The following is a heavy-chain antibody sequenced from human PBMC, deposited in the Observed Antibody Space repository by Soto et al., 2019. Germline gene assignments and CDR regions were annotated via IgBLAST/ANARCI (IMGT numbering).Heavy chain of an antibody. V-gene: IGHV1-69*01. Sequence: QVQLVQSGAEVRKPGSSVKVSCKASGGTFSSYAISWVRQAPGQGLEWMGGIIPIFGTANYAQKFQGRVTITADESTSTANMELSILGSEDTAVYYCARPYCGGDCYSDYYGMDVWGQGTTVTVSS. CDR3: ARPYCGGDCYSDYYGMDV. CDR1: GGTFSSYA. D-gene: IGHD2-21*02. J-gene: IGHJ6*02. CDR2: IIPIFGTA.